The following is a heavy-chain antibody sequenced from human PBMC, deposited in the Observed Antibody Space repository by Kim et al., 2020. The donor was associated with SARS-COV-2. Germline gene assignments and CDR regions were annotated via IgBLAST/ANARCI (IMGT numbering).Heavy chain of an antibody. D-gene: IGHD3-10*01. J-gene: IGHJ5*02. CDR1: GGSIRSAGYY. V-gene: IGHV4-31*03. Sequence: SETLSLTCTVSGGSIRSAGYYWNWVRQLPGKGLEWIGYMSYSGISNYNPPLRSRVFISLDASKSQFSVELSSVTAADTAVYYCTRIPVEDSGTYGWFDPWGQGILVTVSS. CDR3: TRIPVEDSGTYGWFDP. CDR2: MSYSGIS.